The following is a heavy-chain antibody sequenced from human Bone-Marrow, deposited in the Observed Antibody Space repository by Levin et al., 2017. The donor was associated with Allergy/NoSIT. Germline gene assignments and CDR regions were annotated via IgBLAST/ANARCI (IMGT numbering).Heavy chain of an antibody. CDR1: GGTFSSYT. D-gene: IGHD3-22*01. Sequence: SVKVSCKASGGTFSSYTISWVRQAPGQGLEWMGRIIPILGIANYAQKFQGRVTITADKSTSTAYMELSSLRSEDTAVYYCARGDGDYYDSSGYYKLWFDPWGQGTLVTVSS. V-gene: IGHV1-69*02. CDR3: ARGDGDYYDSSGYYKLWFDP. CDR2: IIPILGIA. J-gene: IGHJ5*02.